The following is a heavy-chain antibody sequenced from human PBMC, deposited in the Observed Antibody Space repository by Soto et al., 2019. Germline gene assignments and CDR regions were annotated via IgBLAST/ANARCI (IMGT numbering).Heavy chain of an antibody. CDR3: ARAGSSTTSILSYYYYYGMDV. V-gene: IGHV6-1*01. Sequence: SQTLSLTCAISGDSVSSNSAAWNWIRQSPSRGLEWLGRPYYRSKWYNDYAVSVKSRITINPDTSKNQFSLQLNSVTPEDTAVYYCARAGSSTTSILSYYYYYGMDVWGQGTTVTVSS. J-gene: IGHJ6*02. D-gene: IGHD2-2*01. CDR2: PYYRSKWYN. CDR1: GDSVSSNSAA.